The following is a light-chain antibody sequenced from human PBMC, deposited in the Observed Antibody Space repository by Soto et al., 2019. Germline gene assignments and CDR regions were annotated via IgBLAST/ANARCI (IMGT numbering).Light chain of an antibody. CDR3: ALYVGSGTVV. CDR1: SGSVSTSYY. Sequence: QTVVTQEPSFSVSPGGTVILTCGLTSGSVSTSYYPSCYQQSPGLAPRTLIYNTTTRSSGVPDRFSGSILGNKAALTIAGAQSDDESDYLCALYVGSGTVVFGGGTKLTV. J-gene: IGLJ2*01. CDR2: NTT. V-gene: IGLV8-61*01.